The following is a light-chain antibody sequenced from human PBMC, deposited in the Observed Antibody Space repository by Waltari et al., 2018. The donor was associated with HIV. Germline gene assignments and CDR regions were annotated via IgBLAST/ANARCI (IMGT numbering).Light chain of an antibody. CDR1: NIGDKS. J-gene: IGLJ1*01. V-gene: IGLV3-21*02. CDR3: QVWEMTSDYFV. Sequence: SYILTQPPSVSVAPGQTARVTCGGNNIGDKSVHWYRQKLGQTPVLVVYDDVGRPSGMSDRSSGSNSGNTATLFIGRADVGDEAEDCFQVWEMTSDYFVCGPGTTVTVL. CDR2: DDV.